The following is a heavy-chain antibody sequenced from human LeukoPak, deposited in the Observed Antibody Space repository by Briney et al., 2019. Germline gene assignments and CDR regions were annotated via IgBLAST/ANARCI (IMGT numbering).Heavy chain of an antibody. CDR3: ARSITGNP. D-gene: IGHD1-20*01. J-gene: IGHJ5*02. V-gene: IGHV3-23*01. CDR1: GFTFSSYA. CDR2: ISGSGGST. Sequence: GGSLRLSCAAYGFTFSSYAMSWVRQAPGKGLECVSAISGSGGSTYYADSVKGRFTISRDNSKNTLYLQMNSLRAEETAVYYCARSITGNPWGQGTLVTVSS.